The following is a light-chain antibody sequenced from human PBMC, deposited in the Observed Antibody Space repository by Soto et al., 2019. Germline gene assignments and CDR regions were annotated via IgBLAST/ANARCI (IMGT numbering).Light chain of an antibody. CDR2: DVS. CDR1: SCDVGGYNY. Sequence: LTQPRSVSGSPGQSVTISCTGTSCDVGGYNYVSWYQQHPGKAPKLMIYDVSKRPSGVPDRFSGSKSGNTASLTISGLQAEDEADYYCCSYAGSSYVFGTGTKVTVL. V-gene: IGLV2-11*01. J-gene: IGLJ1*01. CDR3: CSYAGSSYV.